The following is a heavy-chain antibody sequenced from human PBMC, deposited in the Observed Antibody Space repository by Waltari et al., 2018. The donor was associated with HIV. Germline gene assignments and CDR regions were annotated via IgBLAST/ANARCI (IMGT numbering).Heavy chain of an antibody. CDR2: IYTSGAT. J-gene: IGHJ5*02. CDR1: GGSISSGSYY. V-gene: IGHV4-61*02. Sequence: QVQLQESGPGLVKPSQTLSLTCTVSGGSISSGSYYWSWIRQPAGKGLELIGRIYTSGATNYNPSLKSRVTISVDTSKNQFSLKLRSVPAADTAVYYCARAYYDFWSGTGSSGNWFDPWGQGTLVTVSS. D-gene: IGHD3-3*01. CDR3: ARAYYDFWSGTGSSGNWFDP.